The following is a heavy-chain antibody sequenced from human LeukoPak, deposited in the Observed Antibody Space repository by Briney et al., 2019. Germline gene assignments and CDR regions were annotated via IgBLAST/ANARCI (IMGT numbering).Heavy chain of an antibody. Sequence: ASVKVSCTASGYTFTSYGISWVRQAPGQGLEWMGWISAYNGNTNYAQKLQGRVTMTTDTSTSTAYMELRSLRSDDTAVYYCARDRGSTVTPTGADYWGQGTLVTVSS. J-gene: IGHJ4*02. CDR1: GYTFTSYG. V-gene: IGHV1-18*01. CDR2: ISAYNGNT. D-gene: IGHD4-17*01. CDR3: ARDRGSTVTPTGADY.